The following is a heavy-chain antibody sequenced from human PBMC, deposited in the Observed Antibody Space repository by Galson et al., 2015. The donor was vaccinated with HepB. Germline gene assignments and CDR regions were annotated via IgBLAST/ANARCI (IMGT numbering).Heavy chain of an antibody. D-gene: IGHD6-6*01. CDR3: ARVNKYSSSPQDY. J-gene: IGHJ4*02. Sequence: SVKVSCKASGGTFSSYAISWVRQAPGQGLEWMGGIIPIFGTANYAQKFQGRVTITADESTSTAYMELSSLRSEDTAVYYCARVNKYSSSPQDYWGQGTLVTVSS. CDR2: IIPIFGTA. V-gene: IGHV1-69*13. CDR1: GGTFSSYA.